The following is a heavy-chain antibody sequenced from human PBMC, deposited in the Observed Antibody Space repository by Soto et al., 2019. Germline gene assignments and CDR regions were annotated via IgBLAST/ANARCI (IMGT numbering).Heavy chain of an antibody. Sequence: GGSLRLSCAASGFTFSSYGMHWVRQAPGKGLEWVSVIWSYGSNKYYADSVKGRFTISRDNSKNTLYLQMNSLRAEYTAVYSFARDYYYDSSCYPDYWGQGTLVTVSS. CDR1: GFTFSSYG. D-gene: IGHD3-22*01. J-gene: IGHJ4*02. CDR2: IWSYGSNK. V-gene: IGHV3-33*01. CDR3: ARDYYYDSSCYPDY.